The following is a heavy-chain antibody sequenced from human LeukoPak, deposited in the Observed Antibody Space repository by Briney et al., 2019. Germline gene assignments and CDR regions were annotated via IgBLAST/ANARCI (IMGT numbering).Heavy chain of an antibody. J-gene: IGHJ4*02. V-gene: IGHV5-51*01. CDR1: GHSFTSYW. D-gene: IGHD2-8*01. Sequence: GESLKISCKGSGHSFTSYWIAWVRQMPGKGLEWMGIIYPGDSDTRYSPSFQGQVTISADKSITTAYLQWSSLKASDTAMYYCARHRDCTNGICYKIDYWGQGTLVTVSS. CDR3: ARHRDCTNGICYKIDY. CDR2: IYPGDSDT.